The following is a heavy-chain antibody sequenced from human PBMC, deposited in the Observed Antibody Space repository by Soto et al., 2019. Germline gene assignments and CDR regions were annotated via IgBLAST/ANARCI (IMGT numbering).Heavy chain of an antibody. J-gene: IGHJ1*01. D-gene: IGHD6-19*01. CDR3: ATARVIAVSGQGLNC. CDR1: GDSVSSNTAT. CDR2: TYYKSKWYT. Sequence: SQTLSRTCAISGDSVSSNTATWNWIRQSPSRGLEWLGRTYYKSKWYTDSEISVKSRIVINPDISKNQIFLQLKSVTHEDAAVFYFATARVIAVSGQGLNCWVQGTLVTVSS. V-gene: IGHV6-1*01.